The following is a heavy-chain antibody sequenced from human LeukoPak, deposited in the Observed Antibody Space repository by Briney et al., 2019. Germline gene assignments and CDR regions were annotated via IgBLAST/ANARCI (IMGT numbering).Heavy chain of an antibody. J-gene: IGHJ6*03. CDR1: GAAINSGSYY. CDR3: ARELVAPRPHNDSYFYMDG. Sequence: PSQTLSLTCAVSGAAINSGSYYWTWLRQPAGKGLEWIGRILTTGSTNYNPSLKSRVSISLDTSKKQISLNLTSVTAADTAVYYCARELVAPRPHNDSYFYMDGWGKGTTVTVSS. D-gene: IGHD5-12*01. CDR2: ILTTGST. V-gene: IGHV4-61*02.